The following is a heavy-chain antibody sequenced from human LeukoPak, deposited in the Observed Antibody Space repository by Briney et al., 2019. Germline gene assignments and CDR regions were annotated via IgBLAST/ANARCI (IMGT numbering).Heavy chain of an antibody. Sequence: GGSLRLSCAASGFTSSSYGMHWVRQAPGKGLEGVAFIRYDGSNKYYADSVKGRFTISRDNSKNTLYLQMNSLRAEDTAVYYCAKDRFSYGRELFDYWGQGTLVTVSS. CDR3: AKDRFSYGRELFDY. D-gene: IGHD5-18*01. J-gene: IGHJ4*02. CDR1: GFTSSSYG. CDR2: IRYDGSNK. V-gene: IGHV3-30*02.